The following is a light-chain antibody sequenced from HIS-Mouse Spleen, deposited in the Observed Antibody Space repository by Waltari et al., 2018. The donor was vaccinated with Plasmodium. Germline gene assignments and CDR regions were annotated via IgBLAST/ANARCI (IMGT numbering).Light chain of an antibody. CDR1: SSNLGNNY. CDR2: DNN. J-gene: IGLJ2*01. CDR3: GTWDSSLSAGVV. V-gene: IGLV1-51*01. Sequence: QSVLTQPPSVSAAPGQKVTISCSGSSSNLGNNYVSWYQHLPGTAPKLLIYDNNKRPAGMPDRFSGSKSGTSATLGITGLQTGDEADYYCGTWDSSLSAGVVFGGGTKLTVL.